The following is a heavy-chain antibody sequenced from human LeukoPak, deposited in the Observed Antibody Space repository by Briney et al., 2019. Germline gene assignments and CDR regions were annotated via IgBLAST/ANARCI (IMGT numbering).Heavy chain of an antibody. CDR2: IYPGDSDT. V-gene: IGHV5-51*01. CDR1: GYSLTSYW. Sequence: GESLKTSRNGSGYSLTSYWIGRVPQMPGKGLEWMGIIYPGDSDTRYSPSFQGQVTISADKSISTAYLQWSSLKASDTAMYYCARHVSRVAMVNYWGQGTLVTVSS. D-gene: IGHD5-18*01. CDR3: ARHVSRVAMVNY. J-gene: IGHJ4*02.